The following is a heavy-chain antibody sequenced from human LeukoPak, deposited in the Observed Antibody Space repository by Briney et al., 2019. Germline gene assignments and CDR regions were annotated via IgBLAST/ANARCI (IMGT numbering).Heavy chain of an antibody. V-gene: IGHV3-21*01. Sequence: GGSLRLSCAASGFTFSSYSMNWVRQAPGKGLEWVSSISSSSSHIYYADSVKDRFTISRDNAKNSLYLQMNSLRVEDTAVYYCARVPADYWGQGTLVTVSS. CDR2: ISSSSSHI. J-gene: IGHJ4*02. CDR1: GFTFSSYS. CDR3: ARVPADY.